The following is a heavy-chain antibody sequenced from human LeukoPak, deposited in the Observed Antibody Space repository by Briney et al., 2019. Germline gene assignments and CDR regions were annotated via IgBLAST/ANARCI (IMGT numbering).Heavy chain of an antibody. Sequence: PSETLSLTCAVYGGSFNGYFWNWIRQPPGKGLEWIGEINYVGSTNYNPSLKSRVTMPVDTSKSHFSLRVSSVTAADTAVYYCARRDSSTWYVNWFDPWGPGTLVTISS. CDR3: ARRDSSTWYVNWFDP. CDR2: INYVGST. D-gene: IGHD6-13*01. J-gene: IGHJ5*02. V-gene: IGHV4-34*01. CDR1: GGSFNGYF.